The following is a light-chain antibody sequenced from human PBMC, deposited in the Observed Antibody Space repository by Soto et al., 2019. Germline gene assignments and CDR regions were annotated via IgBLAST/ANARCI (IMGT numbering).Light chain of an antibody. CDR2: GAS. V-gene: IGKV3-20*01. Sequence: EIVLTQSPATLSLSPGERATRSCRASQSVSSNLAWYQQRPGQAPRLLIYGASRRATGIPDRFSGSGSGTDFTLTIGRLEPEDLAVYYCQQYDNSVWTFGQGTKVDI. CDR3: QQYDNSVWT. J-gene: IGKJ1*01. CDR1: QSVSSN.